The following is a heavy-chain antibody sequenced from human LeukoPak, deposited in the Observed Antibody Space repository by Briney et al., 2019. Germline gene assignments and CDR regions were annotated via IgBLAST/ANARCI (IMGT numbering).Heavy chain of an antibody. J-gene: IGHJ4*02. Sequence: GGSLRLSCAASGFTFSNARMSWVRQAPGKGLEWVGRIKSKTDGGTTDYAAPVKGRFTISRDDSKNTLYLQMNSLKTEDTAVYYCTTDTYYYDSSGYSYYFDYWGQGTLVTVSS. D-gene: IGHD3-22*01. V-gene: IGHV3-15*01. CDR2: IKSKTDGGTT. CDR1: GFTFSNAR. CDR3: TTDTYYYDSSGYSYYFDY.